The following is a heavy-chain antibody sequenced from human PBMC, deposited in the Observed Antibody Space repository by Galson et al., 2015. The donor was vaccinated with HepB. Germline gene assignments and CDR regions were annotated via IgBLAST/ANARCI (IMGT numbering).Heavy chain of an antibody. CDR2: ISGSSKSI. D-gene: IGHD4-23*01. CDR1: GFTFSSYS. Sequence: SLRLSCAASGFTFSSYSMSWVRQAPGEGPEWVSYISGSSKSIKYADSVKGRFTISRDNAKNSLFLQMNSLRAEDTAVYYCANLHGGGYWGQGTLVTVSS. J-gene: IGHJ4*02. V-gene: IGHV3-48*04. CDR3: ANLHGGGY.